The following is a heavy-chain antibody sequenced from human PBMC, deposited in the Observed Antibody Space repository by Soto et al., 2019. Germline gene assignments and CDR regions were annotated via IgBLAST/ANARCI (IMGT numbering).Heavy chain of an antibody. CDR3: AKDAVAYNGEWDGFDL. J-gene: IGHJ5*02. CDR1: GFTFKNFA. D-gene: IGHD3-10*01. V-gene: IGHV3-23*01. CDR2: IGGSGSSA. Sequence: EVQLLESGGGLVQPGGSLRLSCAASGFTFKNFAVSWVRQAPGKGMEWVSAIGGSGSSANYADSVKGRFTVSRDDSKSTLYLQMSGLRVDDTALYYCAKDAVAYNGEWDGFDLWGQGTLVTVSS.